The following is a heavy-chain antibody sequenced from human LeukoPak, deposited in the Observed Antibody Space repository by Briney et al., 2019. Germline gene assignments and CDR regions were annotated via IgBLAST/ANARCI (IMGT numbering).Heavy chain of an antibody. D-gene: IGHD4-23*01. J-gene: IGHJ4*02. CDR3: ARGRPHGNDY. CDR2: IASDGSST. CDR1: GFTFSSYW. V-gene: IGHV3-74*01. Sequence: GWSLRLSCAASGFTFSSYWMNWVRQAPGKGLVWVSRIASDGSSTTYADSVKGRFSISRDNAKNTLYLQMNSLRVEDTAVYYCARGRPHGNDYWGQGTLVTVSS.